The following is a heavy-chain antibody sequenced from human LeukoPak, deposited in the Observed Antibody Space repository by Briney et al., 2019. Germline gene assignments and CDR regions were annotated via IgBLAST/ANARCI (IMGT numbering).Heavy chain of an antibody. J-gene: IGHJ6*03. CDR3: ARSYYDILTGYKDYYYYMDV. D-gene: IGHD3-9*01. Sequence: GASVKVSCKASGYTFTGYYMHWVRQAPGQGLEWMGRINPNSGGTNYAQKFQGRVTMTRDTSISTAYMELSRLRSDDTAVYYCARSYYDILTGYKDYYYYMDVWGKGTTVTVSS. CDR2: INPNSGGT. V-gene: IGHV1-2*06. CDR1: GYTFTGYY.